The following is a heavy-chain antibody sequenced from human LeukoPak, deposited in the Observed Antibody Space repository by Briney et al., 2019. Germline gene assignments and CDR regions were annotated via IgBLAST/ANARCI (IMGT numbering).Heavy chain of an antibody. J-gene: IGHJ3*01. CDR2: INTNTGNP. D-gene: IGHD5-24*01. V-gene: IGHV7-4-1*02. CDR1: GYTFTSYA. CDR3: ARVGRDGYAAVA. Sequence: ASVNVSFTASGYTFTSYAMNWVRQAPGQGLEWMGWINTNTGNPTYAQGFTGRLVFSLDTSVSTAYLQISSLKAEDTAVYYCARVGRDGYAAVAWGQGTMVTVSS.